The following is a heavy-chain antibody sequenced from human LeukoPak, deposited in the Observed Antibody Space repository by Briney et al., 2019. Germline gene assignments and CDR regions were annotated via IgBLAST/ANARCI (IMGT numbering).Heavy chain of an antibody. D-gene: IGHD3-22*01. CDR2: MNPNSGNT. V-gene: IGHV1-8*01. Sequence: ASVKVSCKASGYTFTSYDINWVRQATGQGLEWMGWMNPNSGNTGYAQKFQGRVTMTRNTSISTAYMELSSLRSEDTAVYYCARVANYYDSSGYQPDDAFDIWGQGTMVTVSS. CDR3: ARVANYYDSSGYQPDDAFDI. J-gene: IGHJ3*02. CDR1: GYTFTSYD.